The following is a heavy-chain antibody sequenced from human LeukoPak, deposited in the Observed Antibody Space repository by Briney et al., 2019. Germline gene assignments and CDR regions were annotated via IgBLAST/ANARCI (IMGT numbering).Heavy chain of an antibody. CDR1: GFTFSSYE. V-gene: IGHV3-48*03. Sequence: PGGSLRLSCAASGFTFSSYEMNWVRRAPGKGLEWVSYISSSGSTIYYADSVKGRFTISRDNSKNTLYLQMNSLRAEDTAVYYCANPNYYEIDTSVDYWGQGTLVAVSS. J-gene: IGHJ4*02. D-gene: IGHD3-22*01. CDR3: ANPNYYEIDTSVDY. CDR2: ISSSGSTI.